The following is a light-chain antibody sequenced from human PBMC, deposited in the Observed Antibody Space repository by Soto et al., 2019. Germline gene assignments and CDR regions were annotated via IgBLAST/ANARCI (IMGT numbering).Light chain of an antibody. CDR2: DAS. CDR1: QGISHY. V-gene: IGKV1-27*01. J-gene: IGKJ1*01. Sequence: DIQMTQSPSSLSASVGDRATITCRASQGISHYLAWYQQKPGKVPELLIYDASTLQSGVPSRFSGSGSGTDFTLTISCLQPEDVAIYYWQKYSRAPRTFGQGTKVEIK. CDR3: QKYSRAPRT.